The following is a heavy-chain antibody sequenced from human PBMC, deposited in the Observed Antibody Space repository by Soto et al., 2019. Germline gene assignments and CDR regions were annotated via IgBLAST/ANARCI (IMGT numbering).Heavy chain of an antibody. V-gene: IGHV3-21*01. Sequence: PGGSLRLPCAASGFTSSSYTMNWVRHALEKELEWVSSISSSSSYIYYADSVKGRFTISRDNAKNSLYLQMNSLRAEDTAVYYCASHPRDSSGYWYYFDYWGQGTLVTVSS. D-gene: IGHD3-22*01. J-gene: IGHJ4*02. CDR2: ISSSSSYI. CDR3: ASHPRDSSGYWYYFDY. CDR1: GFTSSSYT.